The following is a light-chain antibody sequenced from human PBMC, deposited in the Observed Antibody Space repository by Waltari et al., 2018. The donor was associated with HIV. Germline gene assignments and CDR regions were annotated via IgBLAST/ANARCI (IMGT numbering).Light chain of an antibody. J-gene: IGKJ3*01. Sequence: DIQLTQSPSSLSASVGDRVTITCQASQDISSYLNWYQRKPGKAPKLLISDASDLETGVPSRFSGSGSGAHFTFTISSLQPADIGTYYCQQYDNVPVTFGPGTKVEIK. CDR3: QQYDNVPVT. CDR2: DAS. V-gene: IGKV1-33*01. CDR1: QDISSY.